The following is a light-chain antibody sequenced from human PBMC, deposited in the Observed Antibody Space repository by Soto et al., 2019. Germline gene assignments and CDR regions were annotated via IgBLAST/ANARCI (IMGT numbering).Light chain of an antibody. J-gene: IGKJ5*01. CDR1: QSVSSY. CDR2: DAS. V-gene: IGKV3-11*01. CDR3: QQRSNWPPIT. Sequence: EIVLTQSPATLSLSPGERATLSCRASQSVSSYLAWYQQKPGQAPRLLIYDASNRATVIPARFSGSRSSTNFVLTISSLEPEDFAVYYCQQRSNWPPITFGQGTRL.